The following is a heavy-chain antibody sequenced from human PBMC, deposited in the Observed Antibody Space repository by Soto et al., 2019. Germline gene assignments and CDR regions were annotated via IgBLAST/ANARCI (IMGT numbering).Heavy chain of an antibody. CDR3: AREGSNARLIDY. CDR2: INHSGST. V-gene: IGHV4-34*01. Sequence: SETLSLTCAVYGGSFSGYYWSWIRQPPGKGLEWIGEINHSGSTNYNPSLKSRVTISVDTSKNQFSLKLSSVTAADTAVYYCAREGSNARLIDYWGQGTLVTVYS. D-gene: IGHD2-2*01. CDR1: GGSFSGYY. J-gene: IGHJ4*02.